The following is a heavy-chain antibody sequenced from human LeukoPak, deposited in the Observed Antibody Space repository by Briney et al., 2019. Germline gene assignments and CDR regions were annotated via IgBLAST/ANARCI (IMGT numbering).Heavy chain of an antibody. J-gene: IGHJ4*02. CDR1: GYSFTSYW. CDR2: IYPGDSDT. CDR3: ARAPSGVYCSTTTCYGDYFDY. V-gene: IGHV5-51*01. Sequence: GESLKISCKGSGYSFTSYWIGWVRQMPGKGLEWMGIIYPGDSDTRYSPSFQGQVTIPADKSISTAYLQWSSLKASDTAMYYCARAPSGVYCSTTTCYGDYFDYWGQGTLVTVSS. D-gene: IGHD2-2*01.